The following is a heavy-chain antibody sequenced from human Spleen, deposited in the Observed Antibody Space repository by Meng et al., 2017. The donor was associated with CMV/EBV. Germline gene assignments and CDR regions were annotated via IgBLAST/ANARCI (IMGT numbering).Heavy chain of an antibody. J-gene: IGHJ4*02. CDR1: GFTFSDYY. V-gene: IGHV3-11*01. CDR2: IDTSGYAL. CDR3: ARGGGVDF. Sequence: GGSLRLSCEASGFTFSDYYMSWIRQSPTEGLEWVAYIDTSGYALYYADSVKGRFTISRDNAKNSLYLQVNSLRDEDTAVYYCARGGGVDFWGQGTLVTVS. D-gene: IGHD2-8*01.